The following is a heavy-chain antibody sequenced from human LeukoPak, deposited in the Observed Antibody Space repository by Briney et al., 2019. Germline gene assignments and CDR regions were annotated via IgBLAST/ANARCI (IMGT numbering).Heavy chain of an antibody. V-gene: IGHV1-8*01. CDR2: MNPNRGNT. J-gene: IGHJ3*02. CDR1: GYTFTSYD. CDR3: ARGYYYDSSGYWNAFDI. Sequence: ASVKVSCKASGYTFTSYDINWVRAATGQGLGWMGWMNPNRGNTGYAQKFQGRVTMTRNTSISTAYMELSSLRSEDTAVYYCARGYYYDSSGYWNAFDIWGQGTMVTVSS. D-gene: IGHD3-22*01.